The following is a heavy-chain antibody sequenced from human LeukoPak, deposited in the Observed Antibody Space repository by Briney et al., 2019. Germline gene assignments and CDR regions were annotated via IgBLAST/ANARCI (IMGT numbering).Heavy chain of an antibody. D-gene: IGHD6-13*01. CDR3: ARGQLIAAPRPNYFDY. V-gene: IGHV4-38-2*01. CDR2: IYHSGST. CDR1: GYSINSGYY. Sequence: SETLSLTCAVSGYSINSGYYWGWIRQPPGKGLEWIGSIYHSGSTYYNPSLKSRVTISVDTSKNQFSLKLSSVTAADTAVYYCARGQLIAAPRPNYFDYWGQGTLVTVSS. J-gene: IGHJ4*02.